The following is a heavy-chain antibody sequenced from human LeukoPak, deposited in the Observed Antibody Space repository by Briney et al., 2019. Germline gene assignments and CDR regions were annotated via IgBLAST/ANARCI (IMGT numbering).Heavy chain of an antibody. J-gene: IGHJ5*02. V-gene: IGHV1-2*02. CDR1: GGTFSSYA. CDR3: ANAPYGSGSYYNNWFDP. CDR2: INPNSGGT. D-gene: IGHD3-10*01. Sequence: GASVKVSCKASGGTFSSYAISWVRQAPGQGLEWMGWINPNSGGTNYAQKFQGRVTMTRDTSISTAYMELSRLRSDDTAVYYCANAPYGSGSYYNNWFDPWGQGTLVTVSS.